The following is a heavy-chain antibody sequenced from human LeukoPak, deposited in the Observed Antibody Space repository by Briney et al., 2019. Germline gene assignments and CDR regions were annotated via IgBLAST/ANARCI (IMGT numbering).Heavy chain of an antibody. J-gene: IGHJ4*02. CDR1: GFTFNW. D-gene: IGHD2-2*01. Sequence: GGSLRLSCAASGFTFNWMHWVRQPPGKGLVWVSRMNSDGSDTRYADSVEGRFTISRDNAKNTPYLQMNSLRVEDTAVYYCAMTGGYCSSSSCLEWGQGTLVTVSS. CDR3: AMTGGYCSSSSCLE. CDR2: MNSDGSDT. V-gene: IGHV3-74*01.